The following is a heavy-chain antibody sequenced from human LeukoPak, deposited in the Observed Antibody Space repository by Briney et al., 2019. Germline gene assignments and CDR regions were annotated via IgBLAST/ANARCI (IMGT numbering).Heavy chain of an antibody. CDR2: IHIDGSNK. D-gene: IGHD6-13*01. V-gene: IGHV3-30*02. J-gene: IGHJ4*02. CDR3: ARDAGGSTWGSTAH. CDR1: GFNFSHYD. Sequence: GGSLRLSCVASGFNFSHYDMHWVRQAPGKGLDWVAFIHIDGSNKYYAVSVKGRFTISRDNSKNTLYLQMNSLGAEDTAVYYCARDAGGSTWGSTAHWGQGTLVTVS.